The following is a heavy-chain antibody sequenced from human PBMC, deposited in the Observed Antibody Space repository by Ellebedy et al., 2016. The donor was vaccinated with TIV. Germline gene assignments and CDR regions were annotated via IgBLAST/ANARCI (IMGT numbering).Heavy chain of an antibody. D-gene: IGHD2-2*02. V-gene: IGHV3-64D*06. CDR2: INADGDT. CDR3: VKDLSNTGSYIRPFDY. CDR1: GFTFSSFA. J-gene: IGHJ4*02. Sequence: PGGSLRLSCSASGFTFSSFALHWVRQAPGKGLKHVSAINADGDTYFADSVKGRFTISRDNSKNTLYLQMSSRTTEDTAVYYCVKDLSNTGSYIRPFDYWGQGTLVTVSS.